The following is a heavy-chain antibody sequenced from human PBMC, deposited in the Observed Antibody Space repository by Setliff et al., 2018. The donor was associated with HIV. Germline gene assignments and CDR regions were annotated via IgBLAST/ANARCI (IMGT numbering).Heavy chain of an antibody. CDR2: INHSGST. Sequence: SETLSLTCAVFGGSFTDYYWIWIRQPPGKGLEWIGEINHSGSTHYNPSLKSRFIISVDTSKNQFSLKVNSMTAADTAVYYCATIRLTMVRGIPNWFDPWGQGTLVTVSS. V-gene: IGHV4-34*01. D-gene: IGHD3-10*01. CDR3: ATIRLTMVRGIPNWFDP. J-gene: IGHJ5*02. CDR1: GGSFTDYY.